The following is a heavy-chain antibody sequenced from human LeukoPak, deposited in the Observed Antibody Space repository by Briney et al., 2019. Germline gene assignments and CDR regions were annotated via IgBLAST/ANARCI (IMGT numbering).Heavy chain of an antibody. CDR1: GYTFTGYY. CDR3: AREDCSGGNCYQNFDY. V-gene: IGHV1-2*02. CDR2: INPNSGGT. Sequence: ASVKVSCKASGYTFTGYYMHWVRQAPGQGLEWMGWINPNSGGTNYAQKFQGRVTMTRDTSISTAYMELSRLTSDDTAVYYCAREDCSGGNCYQNFDYWGQGTLVIVSS. D-gene: IGHD2-15*01. J-gene: IGHJ4*02.